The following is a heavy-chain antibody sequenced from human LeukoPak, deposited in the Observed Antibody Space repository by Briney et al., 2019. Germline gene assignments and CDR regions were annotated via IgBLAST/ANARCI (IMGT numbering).Heavy chain of an antibody. J-gene: IGHJ4*02. CDR2: IYYSGNT. D-gene: IGHD4-17*01. Sequence: PSETLSLTCTVSGGSISTYYWSWIRQPPGKGLEWIGYIYYSGNTNYNPSLESRVTISIDRSKNQFSLKLRSVTAADTAVYYCARDRNYGDYGSYYFDHWGQGILVTVSS. CDR1: GGSISTYY. V-gene: IGHV4-59*12. CDR3: ARDRNYGDYGSYYFDH.